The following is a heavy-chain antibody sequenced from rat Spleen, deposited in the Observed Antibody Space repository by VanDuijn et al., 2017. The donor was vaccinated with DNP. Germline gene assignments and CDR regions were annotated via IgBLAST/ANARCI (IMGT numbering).Heavy chain of an antibody. CDR1: GFTFTNYY. J-gene: IGHJ3*01. D-gene: IGHD1-11*01. Sequence: EVQLVESGGGLVQPGRSLKLSCAASGFTFTNYYMAWVRQAPTKGLEWVAAISPSGDITYYRDSVKGRFTVSRDNTKSSLYLQMDSLRSEDPASYYCARPNYGGYEGWFAYWGQGTLVTVSS. CDR3: ARPNYGGYEGWFAY. V-gene: IGHV5-25*01. CDR2: ISPSGDIT.